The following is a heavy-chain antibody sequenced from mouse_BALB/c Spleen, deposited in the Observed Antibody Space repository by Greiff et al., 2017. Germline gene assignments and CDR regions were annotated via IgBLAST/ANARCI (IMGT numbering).Heavy chain of an antibody. J-gene: IGHJ4*01. V-gene: IGHV5-17*02. CDR2: ISSGSSTI. CDR3: ARDYGSRYAMDY. Sequence: EVKLMESGGGLVQPGGSRKLSCAASGFTFSSFGMHWVRQAPEKGLEWVAYISSGSSTIYYADTVKGRFTISRDNPKNTLFLQMTSLRSEDTAMYYCARDYGSRYAMDYWGQGTSVTVSS. CDR1: GFTFSSFG. D-gene: IGHD1-1*01.